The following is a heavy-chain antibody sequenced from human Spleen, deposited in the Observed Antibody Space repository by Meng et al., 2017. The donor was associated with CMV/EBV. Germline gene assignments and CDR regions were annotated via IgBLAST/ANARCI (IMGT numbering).Heavy chain of an antibody. CDR3: ARKQAFPPALDI. CDR1: GFIFSSYV. J-gene: IGHJ3*02. CDR2: ITGSGDST. Sequence: GESLKISCAASGFIFSSYVMSWVRQAPGKGLEWVSSITGSGDSTYYADSVKGRFTISRHDSKNPLYLQMKSLRAEDTALYYGARKQAFPPALDIWGQGTMVTVSS. V-gene: IGHV3-23*01.